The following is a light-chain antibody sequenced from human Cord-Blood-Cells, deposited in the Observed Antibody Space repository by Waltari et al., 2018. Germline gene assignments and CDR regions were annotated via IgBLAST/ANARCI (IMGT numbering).Light chain of an antibody. Sequence: SALTQPASVPGSPGKPLTIPCPGSSRRVGAYHSLSWYQQHPGKAPKLMIYDVSNRPSGVSNRFSGSKSGNTASLTISGLQAEDEADYYCSSYTSSSTWVFGGGTKLTVL. J-gene: IGLJ3*02. CDR2: DVS. V-gene: IGLV2-14*01. CDR1: SRRVGAYHS. CDR3: SSYTSSSTWV.